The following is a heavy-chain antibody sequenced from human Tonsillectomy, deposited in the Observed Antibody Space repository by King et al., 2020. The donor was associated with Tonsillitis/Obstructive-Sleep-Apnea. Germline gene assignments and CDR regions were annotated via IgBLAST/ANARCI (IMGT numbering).Heavy chain of an antibody. CDR1: VYTLTSLS. J-gene: IGHJ4*02. Sequence: VQLVESGAEVKKPGASVKVSCKVSVYTLTSLSMHLGRQAPGKGFEWMGGFDPDDGETIYAQKFQGRVTMTEDTSTDTAYMELSSLTSEDTAVYYCATDRDTAMAFDYWGQGTLVTVSS. CDR2: FDPDDGET. CDR3: ATDRDTAMAFDY. D-gene: IGHD5-18*01. V-gene: IGHV1-24*01.